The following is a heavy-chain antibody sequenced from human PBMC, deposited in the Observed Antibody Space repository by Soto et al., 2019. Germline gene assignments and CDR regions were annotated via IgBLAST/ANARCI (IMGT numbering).Heavy chain of an antibody. Sequence: QVQLQQWGAGLLKPSETLSLTCAVYGGSFSGYYWSWIRQPPGKGLEWIGEINHSGSTNYNPSLKRRVTISVDTSKNQFSLKLSSVTAADTAVYYCAREGNNGSGSRYFDYWGQGTLVTVSS. CDR3: AREGNNGSGSRYFDY. CDR2: INHSGST. CDR1: GGSFSGYY. V-gene: IGHV4-34*01. D-gene: IGHD3-10*01. J-gene: IGHJ4*02.